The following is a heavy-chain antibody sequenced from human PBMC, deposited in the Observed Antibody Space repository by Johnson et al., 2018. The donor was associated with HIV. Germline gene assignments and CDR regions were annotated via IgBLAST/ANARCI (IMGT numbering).Heavy chain of an antibody. CDR3: AIGRGEFPRHAFDI. CDR1: GFTFDDYA. CDR2: ISWNSDTI. V-gene: IGHV3-9*01. Sequence: VQLVESGGGVVQPGGSLRLSCAASGFTFDDYAMHWVRQAPGKGLEWVSGISWNSDTIRYADSVKGRFTISRDNAKNSLYLHMNSLRADDTAVYYCAIGRGEFPRHAFDIWGQGTMVTVSS. D-gene: IGHD3-10*01. J-gene: IGHJ3*02.